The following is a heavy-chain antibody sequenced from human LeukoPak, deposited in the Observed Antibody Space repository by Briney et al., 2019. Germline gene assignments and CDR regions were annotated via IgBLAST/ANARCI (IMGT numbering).Heavy chain of an antibody. CDR3: ARTTIFGGMDV. J-gene: IGHJ6*02. CDR2: INSDGSST. D-gene: IGHD3-3*01. V-gene: IGHV3-74*01. CDR1: GFTFRSYW. Sequence: GGSLRLSCAASGFTFRSYWMHWVRQIPGKGLVWVSRINSDGSSTSYADSVKGRFTISRDNAKNTLHLQMNSLRAEDTAAYYCARTTIFGGMDVWGQGTTVTVSS.